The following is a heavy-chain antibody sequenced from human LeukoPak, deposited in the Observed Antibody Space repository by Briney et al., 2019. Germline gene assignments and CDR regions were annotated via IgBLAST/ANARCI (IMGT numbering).Heavy chain of an antibody. CDR2: IYHSGST. CDR1: GYSISSGYY. J-gene: IGHJ4*02. D-gene: IGHD1-26*01. V-gene: IGHV4-38-2*02. CDR3: ARYASGSYYRGIDY. Sequence: SETLSLTCTVSGYSISSGYYWGWIRQPPGKGPEWIGSIYHSGSTYYNPSLKSRITISVDTFKIQFSLKLSSVTAADTAVYYCARYASGSYYRGIDYWGQGTLVTVSS.